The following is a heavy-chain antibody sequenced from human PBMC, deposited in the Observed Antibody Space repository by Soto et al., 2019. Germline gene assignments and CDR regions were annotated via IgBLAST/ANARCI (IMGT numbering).Heavy chain of an antibody. J-gene: IGHJ6*02. V-gene: IGHV3-23*01. CDR2: ISGSGRTI. CDR1: GLDFSSEV. D-gene: IGHD1-26*01. Sequence: GGSLGLSCAASGLDFSSEVMCWVRQAPGKGLEWVSSISGSGRTIYHADSMRGRFAISRDNSKNSLYLQLNNLRVDDTAVYYCAKVGPSHYYGMDVWGQGTTVTVSS. CDR3: AKVGPSHYYGMDV.